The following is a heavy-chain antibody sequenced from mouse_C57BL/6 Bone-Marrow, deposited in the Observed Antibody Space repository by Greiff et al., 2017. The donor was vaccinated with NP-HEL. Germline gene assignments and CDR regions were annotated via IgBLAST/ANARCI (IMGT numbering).Heavy chain of an antibody. D-gene: IGHD4-1*01. CDR1: GYTFTSYD. V-gene: IGHV1-85*01. CDR3: ARGTGAWFAY. CDR2: IYPRGGST. Sequence: QVQLQQSGPELVKPGASVKLSCKASGYTFTSYDINWVKQRPGQGLEWIGWIYPRGGSTKYNEKFKSQATLPVDTSASTAYMELHSLTSEDSAVYFCARGTGAWFAYWGQGTLVTVSA. J-gene: IGHJ3*01.